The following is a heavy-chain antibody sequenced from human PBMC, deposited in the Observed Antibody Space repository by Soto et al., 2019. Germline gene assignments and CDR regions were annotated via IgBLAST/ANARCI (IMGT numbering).Heavy chain of an antibody. Sequence: GASVKVSCKASGGTFSSYAISWVRQAPGQGLEWMGGIIPIFGTANYAQKFQGRGTITADESTSTAYMELSSLRSVDTAVYYCARGATGYDISTGYYNGYLISWGPGTMVTVYS. V-gene: IGHV1-69*13. D-gene: IGHD3-9*01. CDR3: ARGATGYDISTGYYNGYLIS. CDR1: GGTFSSYA. J-gene: IGHJ4*02. CDR2: IIPIFGTA.